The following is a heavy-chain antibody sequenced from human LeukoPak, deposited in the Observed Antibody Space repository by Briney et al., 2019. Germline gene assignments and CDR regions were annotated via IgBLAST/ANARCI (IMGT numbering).Heavy chain of an antibody. D-gene: IGHD2-2*01. Sequence: PGGSLRLSCAASGFTFSSYGMHWVRQAPGKGLEWEAFIRYDGSNKYYADSVKGRFTISRDNSKNTLYLQMNSLRAEDTAVYYCAKTTYCSSTSCLPPFDYWGQGTLVTVSS. V-gene: IGHV3-30*02. CDR2: IRYDGSNK. CDR1: GFTFSSYG. CDR3: AKTTYCSSTSCLPPFDY. J-gene: IGHJ4*02.